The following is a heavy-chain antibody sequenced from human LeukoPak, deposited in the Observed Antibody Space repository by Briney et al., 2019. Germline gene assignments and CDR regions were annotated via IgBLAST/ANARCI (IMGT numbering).Heavy chain of an antibody. Sequence: GGSLRLSCAASGFTFSDYYMSWIRQAPGRGLEWVSYISSSGSTIYYADSVKGRFTISRDNAKNSLYLQMNTLSPDDTAVYYCAKLYGSGTYNNYFHYWGQGTLVTVSS. CDR3: AKLYGSGTYNNYFHY. D-gene: IGHD3-10*01. CDR1: GFTFSDYY. CDR2: ISSSGSTI. V-gene: IGHV3-11*01. J-gene: IGHJ4*02.